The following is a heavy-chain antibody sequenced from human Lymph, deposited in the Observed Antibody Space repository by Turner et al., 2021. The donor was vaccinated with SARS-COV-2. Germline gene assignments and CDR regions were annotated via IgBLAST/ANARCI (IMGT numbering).Heavy chain of an antibody. CDR2: IHYSGST. CDR1: GGSISSYY. Sequence: QVQLQESGPGLVKPSETLSLTCTVSGGSISSYYWSWIRQPPGKGLEWIGYIHYSGSTNYNPSLKSRVTISVDTSKNQCSLKLNSVTAADTAVYYCARHGFSGWYGGGMDVWGQGTTVTVSS. V-gene: IGHV4-59*08. D-gene: IGHD6-19*01. CDR3: ARHGFSGWYGGGMDV. J-gene: IGHJ6*02.